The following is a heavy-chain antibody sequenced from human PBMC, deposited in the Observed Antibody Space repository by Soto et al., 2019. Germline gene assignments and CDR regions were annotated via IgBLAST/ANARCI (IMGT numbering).Heavy chain of an antibody. V-gene: IGHV5-10-1*01. J-gene: IGHJ6*02. Sequence: GESLKISCKGSGYSFTSYWISWVRQMPGKGLEWMGRIDPSDSYTNYSPSFQGHVTISADKSISTAYLQWSSLKASDTAMYYCARLQEPYIYYDSSGSNMDVWRQGTTVTVSS. CDR1: GYSFTSYW. D-gene: IGHD3-22*01. CDR3: ARLQEPYIYYDSSGSNMDV. CDR2: IDPSDSYT.